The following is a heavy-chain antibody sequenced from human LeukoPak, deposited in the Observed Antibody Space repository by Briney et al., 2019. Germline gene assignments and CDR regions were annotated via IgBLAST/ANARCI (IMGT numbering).Heavy chain of an antibody. CDR1: GGSINDFY. Sequence: PSETLSLTCTASGGSINDFYRTWIRQPPGKGLEWIGYIFYSGSANSNPSLESRVTISVDTSKNQFSLKLSSVTAADTAAYYCARLRSGSTPPPPHYYYGLDVWGQGTTVIVSS. D-gene: IGHD1-26*01. J-gene: IGHJ6*02. CDR2: IFYSGSA. CDR3: ARLRSGSTPPPPHYYYGLDV. V-gene: IGHV4-59*01.